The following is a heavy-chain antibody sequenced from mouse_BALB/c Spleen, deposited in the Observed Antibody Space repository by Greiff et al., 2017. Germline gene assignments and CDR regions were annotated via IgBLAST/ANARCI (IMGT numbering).Heavy chain of an antibody. V-gene: IGHV2-9*02. CDR2: IWAGGST. D-gene: IGHD2-3*01. Sequence: VQRVESGPGLVAPSQSLSITCTVSGFSLTSYGVQWVRQPPGKGLEWLGVIWAGGSTNYNSALMSRLSISKDNSKSQVFLKMNSLQTDDTAMYYCARGPDGYSAWFAYWGQGTLVTVSA. J-gene: IGHJ3*01. CDR3: ARGPDGYSAWFAY. CDR1: GFSLTSYG.